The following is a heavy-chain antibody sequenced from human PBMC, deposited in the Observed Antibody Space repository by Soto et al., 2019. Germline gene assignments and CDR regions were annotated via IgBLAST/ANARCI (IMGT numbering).Heavy chain of an antibody. CDR2: ISGSGGST. CDR1: GFTFSSYA. J-gene: IGHJ2*01. Sequence: VGSLRLSCAASGFTFSSYAMSWVRQAPGKGLEWVSAISGSGGSTYYADSVKGRFTISRDNSKNTLYLQMNSLRAEDTAVYYCAKRRWELRDWYFDLWGRGTLVTVSS. V-gene: IGHV3-23*01. CDR3: AKRRWELRDWYFDL. D-gene: IGHD1-26*01.